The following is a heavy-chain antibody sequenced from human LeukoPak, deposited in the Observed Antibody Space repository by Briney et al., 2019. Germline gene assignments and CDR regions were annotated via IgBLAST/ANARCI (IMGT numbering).Heavy chain of an antibody. J-gene: IGHJ4*02. CDR2: MYYSGST. Sequence: MSSETLSLTCTVSGGSISSSGYYWGWIRQPPGKGLEWIGSMYYSGSTYYNPSLKSRVTISVDTSKNHFSLKLSSVTAADTAVYYCAREALEMATIWGFFDYWGQGTLVTVSS. D-gene: IGHD5-24*01. CDR1: GGSISSSGYY. CDR3: AREALEMATIWGFFDY. V-gene: IGHV4-39*07.